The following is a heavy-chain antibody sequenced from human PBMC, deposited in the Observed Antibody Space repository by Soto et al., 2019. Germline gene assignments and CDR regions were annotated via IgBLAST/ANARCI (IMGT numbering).Heavy chain of an antibody. CDR2: ISGSGGST. CDR3: AKGPRAPPPHDYGMDV. V-gene: IGHV3-23*01. J-gene: IGHJ6*02. Sequence: EVQLLESGGGLVQPGGSLRLSCAASGFTFSSYVMNWVRQPPGKGLEWVSGISGSGGSTYYADSVKGRFNISRDNSKNTLYLQMTSLRAEDTAVYYCAKGPRAPPPHDYGMDVWGQGTTVTVSS. CDR1: GFTFSSYV.